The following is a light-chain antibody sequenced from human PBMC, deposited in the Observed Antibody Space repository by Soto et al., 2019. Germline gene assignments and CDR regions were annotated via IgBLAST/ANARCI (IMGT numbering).Light chain of an antibody. Sequence: SALPQPRSVSGSPGHSVTISCTGTSSDVGAYNHVSWYQQYPGKAPKLIIYEASNRPSGVPGRFSGSKSGNTASLTISGLQAADEADYYCSLYTSENTYVFGTGTKV. CDR2: EAS. J-gene: IGLJ1*01. CDR3: SLYTSENTYV. CDR1: SSDVGAYNH. V-gene: IGLV2-18*01.